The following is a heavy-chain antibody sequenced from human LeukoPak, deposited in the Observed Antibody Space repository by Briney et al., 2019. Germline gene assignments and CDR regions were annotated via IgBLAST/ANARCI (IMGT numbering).Heavy chain of an antibody. D-gene: IGHD7-27*01. CDR3: ARVLSPHWGDAFDI. J-gene: IGHJ3*02. Sequence: SETLSLTCTVSGYSISSGYYWGWIRQPPGKGLEWIGSIYHSGSTYYNPSLKSRVTISVDTSKNQFSLKLSSVTAADTAVYYCARVLSPHWGDAFDIWGQGTMVTVSS. CDR2: IYHSGST. V-gene: IGHV4-38-2*02. CDR1: GYSISSGYY.